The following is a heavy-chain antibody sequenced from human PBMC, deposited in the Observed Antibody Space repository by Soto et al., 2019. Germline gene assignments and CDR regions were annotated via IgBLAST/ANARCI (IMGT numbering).Heavy chain of an antibody. D-gene: IGHD4-4*01. J-gene: IGHJ5*02. V-gene: IGHV4-34*01. CDR2: IHHSGST. Sequence: QVQLQQWCAGLLKPSETLSLTCAVYGGSFSGYYWSWIRQPPGKGLEWIGEIHHSGSTNYNPSLKSRVTISVDTSKNQFSLKLSSVTAADTAVYYCAIARPDYSNDNWFAPWGQGTLVIVSS. CDR3: AIARPDYSNDNWFAP. CDR1: GGSFSGYY.